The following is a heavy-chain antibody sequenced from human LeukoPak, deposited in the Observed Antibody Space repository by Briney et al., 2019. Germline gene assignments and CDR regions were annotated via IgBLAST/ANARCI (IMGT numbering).Heavy chain of an antibody. D-gene: IGHD6-13*01. Sequence: PGGSLRLSCTASGFTFGDYAMSWFRQAPGKGLEWVGFIRSKAYGGTTEYAASVKGRFTISRDDSKSIAYLQMNSLKTEDTAVYYCTRDLAADDIAAAGTLGLLWDQGTLVTVSS. CDR1: GFTFGDYA. V-gene: IGHV3-49*03. CDR3: TRDLAADDIAAAGTLGLL. CDR2: IRSKAYGGTT. J-gene: IGHJ4*02.